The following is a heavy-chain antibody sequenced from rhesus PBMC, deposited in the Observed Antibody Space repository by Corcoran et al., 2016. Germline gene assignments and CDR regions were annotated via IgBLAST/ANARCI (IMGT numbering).Heavy chain of an antibody. CDR3: AMEGRAAAGLDY. Sequence: VQLVQSGAEVKKPGASVKVACKDSGFTFGSYAISWVRQAPGQGLEWMGVIIPLDGVTNYAEKFHGRVTIIADTSTSTDYMELNSLGAEDTAVYYCAMEGRAAAGLDYWGQGVLVTVSS. V-gene: IGHV1-198*02. J-gene: IGHJ4*01. CDR1: GFTFGSYA. CDR2: IIPLDGVT. D-gene: IGHD6S26*01.